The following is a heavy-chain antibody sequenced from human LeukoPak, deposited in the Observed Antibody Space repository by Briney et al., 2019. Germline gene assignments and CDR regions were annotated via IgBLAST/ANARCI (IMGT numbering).Heavy chain of an antibody. V-gene: IGHV1-69*04. CDR2: IIPILGIA. CDR3: ARDRSGSSKRLYYYYYGMDV. J-gene: IGHJ6*02. CDR1: GGTFSSYA. D-gene: IGHD1-26*01. Sequence: SVKVSCKASGGTFSSYAISWVRQAPGQGLEWMGRIIPILGIANYAQKFQGRVTITADKSTSTAYMELSSLRPEDTAVYYCARDRSGSSKRLYYYYYGMDVWGQGTTVTVSS.